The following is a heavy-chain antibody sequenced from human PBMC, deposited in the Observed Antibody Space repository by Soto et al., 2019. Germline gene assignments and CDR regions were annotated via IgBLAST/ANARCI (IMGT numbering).Heavy chain of an antibody. CDR3: ARTGAALGVWGGAVAGPNGVDV. CDR1: GGTFSSYA. D-gene: IGHD3-16*01. V-gene: IGHV1-69*01. J-gene: IGHJ6*03. CDR2: IIPIFGTA. Sequence: QVQLVQSGAEVKKPGSSVKVSCKASGGTFSSYAISWVRQAPGQGLEWMGGIIPIFGTANYAQKFQGRVTNTAYESKSPAHVEQSSRRSKYTAVYCCARTGAALGVWGGAVAGPNGVDVGGKGTTLTVS.